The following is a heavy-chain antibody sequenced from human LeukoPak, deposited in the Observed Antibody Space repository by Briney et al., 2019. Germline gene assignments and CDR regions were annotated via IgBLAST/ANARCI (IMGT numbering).Heavy chain of an antibody. V-gene: IGHV1-18*01. J-gene: IGHJ4*02. CDR1: GYTFTTYG. Sequence: ASVKVSCKASGYTFTTYGITWVRQAPGQGLEWMGWISANNGNTNCAQKFQGRVTMTTDTSTSTAYMELRSLRSDDTAVYFCAGGLNPTYYYDNSGYSDYWGQGTLVTVSS. CDR2: ISANNGNT. D-gene: IGHD3-22*01. CDR3: AGGLNPTYYYDNSGYSDY.